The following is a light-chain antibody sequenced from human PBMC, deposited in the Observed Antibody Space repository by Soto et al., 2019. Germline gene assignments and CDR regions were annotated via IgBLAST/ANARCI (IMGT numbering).Light chain of an antibody. CDR2: DAS. V-gene: IGKV3-11*01. CDR1: QSVSSS. Sequence: EIVLTQSPATLSLSPGEGATLSCRASQSVSSSLAWYQQKPGQAPRLIIHDASNRATGIPARFSGSGSGTDFTLTISSLEPEDFAVYYCQQRGWPPLAFGGGTRVEIK. CDR3: QQRGWPPLA. J-gene: IGKJ4*01.